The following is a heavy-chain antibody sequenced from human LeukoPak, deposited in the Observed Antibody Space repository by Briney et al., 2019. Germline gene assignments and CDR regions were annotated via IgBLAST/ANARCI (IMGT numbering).Heavy chain of an antibody. CDR2: IYYSGST. J-gene: IGHJ4*02. CDR3: ARAGWYTLDN. CDR1: GGSISSYY. D-gene: IGHD2-15*01. V-gene: IGHV4-59*12. Sequence: SETLSLTCTVSGGSISSYYWSWIRQPPGKGLEWIGYIYYSGSTNYNPSLKSRVTISIDTSKNQFSLKMSSMTAADTAVYYCARAGWYTLDNWGQGTLVTVSS.